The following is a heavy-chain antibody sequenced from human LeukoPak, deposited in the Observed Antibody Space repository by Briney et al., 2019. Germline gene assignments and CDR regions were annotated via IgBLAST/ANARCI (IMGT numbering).Heavy chain of an antibody. CDR3: ASTPNGVAAIYFDY. Sequence: GGSLRLSCTASGFTFGDYAMHWVRQAPGKGLEWVAVISYDGSNKYYADSVKGRFTISRDNAKNTLYLQMNSLRAGDTAVYYCASTPNGVAAIYFDYWGQGTLVTVSS. D-gene: IGHD2-15*01. V-gene: IGHV3-30*04. CDR2: ISYDGSNK. CDR1: GFTFGDYA. J-gene: IGHJ4*02.